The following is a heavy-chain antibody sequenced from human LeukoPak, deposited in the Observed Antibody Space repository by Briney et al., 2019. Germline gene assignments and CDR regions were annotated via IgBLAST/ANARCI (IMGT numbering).Heavy chain of an antibody. V-gene: IGHV4-39*07. Sequence: PSETLSLTCAVSGGSISSNSYYWGWIRQPPGKGLEWIGSIYYSGSTYYNPSLKSRVTISADTSKNQFSLKLSSVTAADTAVYYCAREFLVGAPYFDYWGQGTLVTVSS. CDR2: IYYSGST. J-gene: IGHJ4*02. CDR1: GGSISSNSYY. D-gene: IGHD1-26*01. CDR3: AREFLVGAPYFDY.